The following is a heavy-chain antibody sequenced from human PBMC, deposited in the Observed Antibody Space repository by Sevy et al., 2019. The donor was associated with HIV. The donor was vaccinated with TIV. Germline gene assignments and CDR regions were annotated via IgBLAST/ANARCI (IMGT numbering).Heavy chain of an antibody. V-gene: IGHV4-30-4*01. D-gene: IGHD4-17*01. CDR1: GGSISSSDYY. CDR2: ISYSGNT. CDR3: ARRLYGDYSDAFDV. J-gene: IGHJ3*01. Sequence: SETLSLTCTVPGGSISSSDYYWSWIRQPPGKGLEWIGYISYSGNTYYSPSLKSRVTISGDTSQDQFSLKLSSVTAADTAVYYCARRLYGDYSDAFDVWGQGTVVTVSS.